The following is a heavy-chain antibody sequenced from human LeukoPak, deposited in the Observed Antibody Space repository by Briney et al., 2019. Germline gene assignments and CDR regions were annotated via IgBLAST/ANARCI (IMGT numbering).Heavy chain of an antibody. J-gene: IGHJ4*02. CDR3: ARGRGSRTGSNGDYLDN. CDR2: IIPILGLR. V-gene: IGHV1-69*04. D-gene: IGHD1-1*01. CDR1: GGTFSSYA. Sequence: SVKVSFKASGGTFSSYAINWVRQAPGQGLEWMGRIIPILGLRNYAQKFQGRVTITADKSTSTGYMDVTSLRSDDTAVYYCARGRGSRTGSNGDYLDNWGQGTLVTVSS.